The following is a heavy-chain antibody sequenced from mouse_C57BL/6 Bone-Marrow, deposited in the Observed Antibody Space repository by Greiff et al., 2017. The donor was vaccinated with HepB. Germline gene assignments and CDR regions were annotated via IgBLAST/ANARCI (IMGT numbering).Heavy chain of an antibody. Sequence: EVKLQESGPGLVKPSQSLSLTCSVTGYSITSGYYWNWIRQFPGNKLEWMGYISYDGSNNYNPSLKNRISITRDTSKNQFFLKLNSVTTEDTATYYCARGDCGSSYVFYFDYWGQGTTLTVSS. CDR3: ARGDCGSSYVFYFDY. CDR2: ISYDGSN. D-gene: IGHD1-1*01. V-gene: IGHV3-6*01. CDR1: GYSITSGYY. J-gene: IGHJ2*01.